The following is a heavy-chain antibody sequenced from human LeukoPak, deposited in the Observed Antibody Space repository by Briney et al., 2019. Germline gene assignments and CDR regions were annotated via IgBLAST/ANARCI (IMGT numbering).Heavy chain of an antibody. J-gene: IGHJ3*02. CDR1: GFTFSDYY. V-gene: IGHV3-11*01. Sequence: GGSLRLSCAASGFTFSDYYMSWIRQAPGRGLEWLSYISRGGRTTYYVDSVKGRFTISRDNAKNSLYLEMNSLRAEDTAVYHCVRGVSISSSWYNDIWGQGAMVIVSS. D-gene: IGHD6-13*01. CDR3: VRGVSISSSWYNDI. CDR2: ISRGGRTT.